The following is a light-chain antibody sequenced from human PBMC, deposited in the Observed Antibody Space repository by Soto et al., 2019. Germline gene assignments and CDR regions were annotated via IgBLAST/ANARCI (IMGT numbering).Light chain of an antibody. CDR3: QQRSNWPPGYT. V-gene: IGKV3-11*01. CDR2: DAS. Sequence: EIVLTQSPATLSLSPGGRATLSCRASQSVTSYFAWYQQKPGQAPRLLIYDASNRATGIPARFSGSGSGTDFTLTISSLEPEDFAVYYCQQRSNWPPGYTFGQGTKLEIK. CDR1: QSVTSY. J-gene: IGKJ2*01.